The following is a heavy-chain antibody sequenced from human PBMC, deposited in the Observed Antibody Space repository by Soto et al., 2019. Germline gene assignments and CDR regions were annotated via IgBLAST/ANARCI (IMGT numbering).Heavy chain of an antibody. J-gene: IGHJ4*02. V-gene: IGHV3-30-3*01. CDR3: AKDNWAD. CDR2: ISYDGSNK. Sequence: QVQLVESGGGVVQPGRSLRLSCAASGFTFSSYAMHWVRQAPGKGLEWVAVISYDGSNKYYADSVKGRFTISRDNSKNTLYLQMNSLRAEDTAVYYCAKDNWADWGQGTLVTVSS. D-gene: IGHD7-27*01. CDR1: GFTFSSYA.